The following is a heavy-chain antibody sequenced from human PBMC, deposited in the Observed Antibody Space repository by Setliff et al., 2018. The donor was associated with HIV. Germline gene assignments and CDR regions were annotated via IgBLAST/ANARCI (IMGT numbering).Heavy chain of an antibody. CDR1: GDSISSGNYY. V-gene: IGHV4-61*02. CDR3: TRDTGYILSGYRPHWYFDL. J-gene: IGHJ2*01. D-gene: IGHD3-9*01. Sequence: SETLSLTCTFSGDSISSGNYYWSWIRQPAGKGLEWIGRIYSTGSTNYNPSLKSRVTISSDTSKNLFSLKLTTVTAADAAVCYCTRDTGYILSGYRPHWYFDLWGRGTLVTSPQ. CDR2: IYSTGST.